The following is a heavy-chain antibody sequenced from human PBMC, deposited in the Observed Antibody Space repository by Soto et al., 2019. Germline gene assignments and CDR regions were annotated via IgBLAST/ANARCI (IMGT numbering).Heavy chain of an antibody. Sequence: EVQLVESGGGLVKPGGSLRLSCAASGFTFSSYSMNWVRQAPGKGLEWVSYISSSSSYIYYADSVNVRFTISRDNAKNSLYLQMNSLRAEDTAVYYCARDRVLRLELHYYYYYMDVWGKGTTVTVSS. CDR3: ARDRVLRLELHYYYYYMDV. CDR2: ISSSSSYI. CDR1: GFTFSSYS. D-gene: IGHD1-7*01. V-gene: IGHV3-21*01. J-gene: IGHJ6*03.